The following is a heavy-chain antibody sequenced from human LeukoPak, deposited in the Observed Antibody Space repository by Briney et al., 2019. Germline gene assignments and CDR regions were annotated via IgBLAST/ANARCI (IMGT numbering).Heavy chain of an antibody. CDR2: ISYDGSNK. CDR1: GFTFSTYG. CDR3: AQKGVSGTFDP. V-gene: IGHV3-30*03. Sequence: TGGSLRLSCAASGFTFSTYGMHWVRQAPGKGLEWVAVISYDGSNKYYADSVKGRFTISRDNSKNTLYLQMNSLRAEDTAVYYCAQKGVSGTFDPWGQGTLVTVSS. D-gene: IGHD1-14*01. J-gene: IGHJ5*02.